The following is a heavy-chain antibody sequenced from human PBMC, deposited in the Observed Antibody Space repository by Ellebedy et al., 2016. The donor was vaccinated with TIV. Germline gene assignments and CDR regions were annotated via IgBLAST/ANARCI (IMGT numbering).Heavy chain of an antibody. Sequence: GESLKISCSASGFTFRNYAIHWVRQAPGKGLEYVSAIRGDGDNTYYADSVKGRFTISRDNSKNTVDLQMSSLRTDETAVYYCVKDRWSSGFFYYYGLDVWGRGTTVTVSS. CDR1: GFTFRNYA. J-gene: IGHJ6*02. D-gene: IGHD3-22*01. CDR3: VKDRWSSGFFYYYGLDV. V-gene: IGHV3-64D*06. CDR2: IRGDGDNT.